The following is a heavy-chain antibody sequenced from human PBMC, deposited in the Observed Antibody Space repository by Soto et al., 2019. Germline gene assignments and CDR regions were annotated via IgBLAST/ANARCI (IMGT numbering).Heavy chain of an antibody. V-gene: IGHV1-18*01. CDR2: ISAYNGNT. Sequence: QVQLVQSGAEVKKPGASVKVSCKASGYTFTSYGISWVRQAPGQGLEWMGWISAYNGNTNYAQKLQGRVTMTTDTSTSTAYMELRSLRSDDTAVYYCARHLVLMVYGKVYYYYGMDVWGQGTTVTVSS. CDR3: ARHLVLMVYGKVYYYYGMDV. J-gene: IGHJ6*02. D-gene: IGHD2-8*01. CDR1: GYTFTSYG.